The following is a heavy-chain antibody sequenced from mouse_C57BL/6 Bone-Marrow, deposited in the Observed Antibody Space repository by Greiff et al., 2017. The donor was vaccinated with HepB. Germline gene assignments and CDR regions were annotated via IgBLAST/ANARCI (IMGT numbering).Heavy chain of an antibody. CDR3: ARAPYYYGSSSFGY. J-gene: IGHJ2*01. D-gene: IGHD1-1*01. V-gene: IGHV5-4*03. CDR1: GFTFSSYA. Sequence: EVKLTESGGGLVKPGGSLKLSCAASGFTFSSYAMSWVRQTPEKRLEWVATISDGGSYTYYPDNVKGRFTISRDNAKNNLYLQMSHLKSEDTAMYYCARAPYYYGSSSFGYWGQGTTLTVSS. CDR2: ISDGGSYT.